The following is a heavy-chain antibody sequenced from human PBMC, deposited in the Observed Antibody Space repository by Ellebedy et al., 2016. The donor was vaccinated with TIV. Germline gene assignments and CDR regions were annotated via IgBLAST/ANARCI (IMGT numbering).Heavy chain of an antibody. V-gene: IGHV4-30-4*01. D-gene: IGHD3-16*01. CDR1: GGSISSGHYY. CDR3: ARSPAGATPLGD. CDR2: NFYSANT. Sequence: MPSETLSLTCTVSGGSISSGHYYWIWIRQSPGQGLEWIVYNFYSANTYYNPSLKSRVSISVDPSKNQFSLKLTSVTAADTAMYYCARSPAGATPLGDWGQGTLVTVSS. J-gene: IGHJ4*02.